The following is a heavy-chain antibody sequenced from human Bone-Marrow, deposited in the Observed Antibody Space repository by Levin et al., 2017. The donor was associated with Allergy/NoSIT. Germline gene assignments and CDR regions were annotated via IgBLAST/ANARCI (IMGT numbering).Heavy chain of an antibody. V-gene: IGHV5-10-1*01. D-gene: IGHD2-15*01. CDR2: IDPSDSYT. J-gene: IGHJ5*02. CDR3: ARHSDIVVVVAATEFWFDP. CDR1: GYSFTSYW. Sequence: KVSCKGSGYSFTSYWISWVRQMPGKGLEWMGRIDPSDSYTNYSPSFQGHVTISADKSISTAYLQWSSLKASDTAMYYCARHSDIVVVVAATEFWFDPWGQGTLVTVSS.